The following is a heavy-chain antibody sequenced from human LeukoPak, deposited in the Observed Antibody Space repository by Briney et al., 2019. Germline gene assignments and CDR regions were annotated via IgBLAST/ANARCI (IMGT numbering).Heavy chain of an antibody. J-gene: IGHJ4*02. D-gene: IGHD3-3*01. CDR3: ARDFNDFWSGLDY. V-gene: IGHV3-7*01. CDR2: IKQDGSEK. Sequence: GGSLRLSCAASGFTFSSYWMSWVRQAPGKGLEWVANIKQDGSEKYYVDSVKGRFTISRDNAKNSLYLQMNSLRAEDTAVYYCARDFNDFWSGLDYWGQGTLVTVSS. CDR1: GFTFSSYW.